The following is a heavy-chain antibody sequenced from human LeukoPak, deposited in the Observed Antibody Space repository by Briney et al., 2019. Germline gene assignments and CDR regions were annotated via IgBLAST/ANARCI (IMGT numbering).Heavy chain of an antibody. D-gene: IGHD2-8*01. V-gene: IGHV3-23*01. J-gene: IGHJ4*02. CDR1: GFTFSDYG. CDR3: AKDLLADSVLMVYSGLFDY. Sequence: GGSLRLSCAVSGFTFSDYGMSWVRQDPGKGLKWVSSITGSGGTTYYADSVKGRFTISRDNSKNTLYLQMNSLRAEDTAVYYCAKDLLADSVLMVYSGLFDYWGQGSLVTVSS. CDR2: ITGSGGTT.